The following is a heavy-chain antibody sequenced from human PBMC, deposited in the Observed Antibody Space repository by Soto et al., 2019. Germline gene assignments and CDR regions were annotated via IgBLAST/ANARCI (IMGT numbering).Heavy chain of an antibody. CDR3: ARGRASGSYYLLDY. D-gene: IGHD3-10*01. CDR2: IDPSDSYT. Sequence: GESLKISCKGSGYSFTSYWISWVRQMPGKGLEWMGRIDPSDSYTNYSPSFQGHVTISADKSISTAYMEVSSLRSDDTAVYYCARGRASGSYYLLDYWGQGTLVTVSS. CDR1: GYSFTSYW. J-gene: IGHJ4*02. V-gene: IGHV5-10-1*01.